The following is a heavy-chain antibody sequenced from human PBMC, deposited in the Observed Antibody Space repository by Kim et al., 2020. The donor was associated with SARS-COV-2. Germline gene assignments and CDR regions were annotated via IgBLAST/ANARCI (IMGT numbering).Heavy chain of an antibody. CDR3: ARSGVY. J-gene: IGHJ4*02. D-gene: IGHD3-10*01. V-gene: IGHV3-53*01. Sequence: YSGGSTYYADSVKGRFTISRDNSKNTLYLQMNSLRAEDTAVYYCARSGVYWGQGTLVTVSS. CDR2: YSGGST.